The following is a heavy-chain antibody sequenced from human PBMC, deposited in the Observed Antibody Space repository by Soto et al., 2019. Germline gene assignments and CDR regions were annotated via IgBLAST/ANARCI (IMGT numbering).Heavy chain of an antibody. D-gene: IGHD3-22*01. CDR3: ARLGGYYQAFDQ. CDR2: IYYSGST. CDR1: GGSMNTYY. Sequence: SETLSLTCTVSGGSMNTYYWGWFRQPPGKGLEWVGYIYYSGSTTYSPSLKSRVTISVDTSKNQFSLKLDSVTAADTAVYYRARLGGYYQAFDQWGQGSLVTVSS. J-gene: IGHJ4*02. V-gene: IGHV4-59*08.